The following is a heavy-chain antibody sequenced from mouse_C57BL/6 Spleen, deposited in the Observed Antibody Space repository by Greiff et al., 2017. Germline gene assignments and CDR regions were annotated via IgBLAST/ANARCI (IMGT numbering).Heavy chain of an antibody. Sequence: QVQLQQPGAELVMPGASVKLSCKASGYTFTSYWMHWVKQRPGQGLEWIGEIDPSDSYTNYNQKFKGKSTLTVDKSSSTAYMQLSSLTSEDSAVYYCARIYYGNSDYYAMDYWGQGTSVTVSS. J-gene: IGHJ4*01. V-gene: IGHV1-69*01. D-gene: IGHD2-1*01. CDR3: ARIYYGNSDYYAMDY. CDR2: IDPSDSYT. CDR1: GYTFTSYW.